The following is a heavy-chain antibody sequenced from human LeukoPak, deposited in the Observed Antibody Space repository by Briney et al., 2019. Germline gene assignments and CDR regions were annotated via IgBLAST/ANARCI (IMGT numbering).Heavy chain of an antibody. V-gene: IGHV4-38-2*01. CDR2: IYHSGST. CDR3: ARGLIGY. J-gene: IGHJ4*02. D-gene: IGHD2/OR15-2a*01. CDR1: GYSISSGYY. Sequence: SETLSLTCAVSGYSISSGYYWGWIRQPPGKGLEWIGSIYHSGSTDYNPSLKSRVTISVDTSKNQFSLKLSSVTAADTAVYYCARGLIGYWGQGTLVTVSS.